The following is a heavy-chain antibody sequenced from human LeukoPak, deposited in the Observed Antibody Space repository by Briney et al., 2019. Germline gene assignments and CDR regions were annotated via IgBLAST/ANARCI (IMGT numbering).Heavy chain of an antibody. CDR1: RYSFTSYW. CDR3: ARDNPNDAFDI. Sequence: GESLKISCTGSRYSFTSYWIGWVRQMPGKGLEWMGIIYPGDSDTRYSPSFQGQVTISADKSISTAYLQWSSLKASDTAMYYCARDNPNDAFDIWGQGTMVTVSS. V-gene: IGHV5-51*01. CDR2: IYPGDSDT. J-gene: IGHJ3*02.